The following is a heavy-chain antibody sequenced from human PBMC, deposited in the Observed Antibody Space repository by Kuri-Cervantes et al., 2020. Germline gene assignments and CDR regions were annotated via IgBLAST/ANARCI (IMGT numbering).Heavy chain of an antibody. V-gene: IGHV1-46*03. CDR1: GYTFTSYG. Sequence: ASVKVSCKASGYTFTSYGISWVRQAPGQGLEWMGIINPSGGSTSYAQKFQGRVTMTRDTSTSTVYMELSSLRSEDTAVYYCAGAGYSSSWFDYWGQGTLVTVSS. D-gene: IGHD6-13*01. J-gene: IGHJ4*02. CDR2: INPSGGST. CDR3: AGAGYSSSWFDY.